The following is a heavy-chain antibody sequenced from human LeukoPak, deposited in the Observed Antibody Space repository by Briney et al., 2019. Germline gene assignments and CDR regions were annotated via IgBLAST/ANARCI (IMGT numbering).Heavy chain of an antibody. J-gene: IGHJ6*02. Sequence: GASVKVSCKASGYTFTSYAMHWVRQAPGQRLEWMGWINAGNGNTKYSQKFQGRVTITRDTSASTAYMELSSLRSEDTAVYYCARDVKQWPVYYYYGMDVWGQGTTVTGSS. D-gene: IGHD6-19*01. V-gene: IGHV1-3*01. CDR3: ARDVKQWPVYYYYGMDV. CDR2: INAGNGNT. CDR1: GYTFTSYA.